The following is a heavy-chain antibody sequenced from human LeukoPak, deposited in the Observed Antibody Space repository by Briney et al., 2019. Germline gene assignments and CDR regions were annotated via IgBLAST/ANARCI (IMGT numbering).Heavy chain of an antibody. CDR1: GGSISSYY. CDR2: IYYSGST. V-gene: IGHV4-59*08. D-gene: IGHD5-24*01. CDR3: ATTRDGYNRFDY. J-gene: IGHJ4*02. Sequence: PSETLSLTCTVSGGSISSYYWSWIRQPPGKGLEWIGYIYYSGSTNYNPSLKSRVTISVDTSKNQFSLKLSSVTAADTAVYYCATTRDGYNRFDYWGQGTLVTVSS.